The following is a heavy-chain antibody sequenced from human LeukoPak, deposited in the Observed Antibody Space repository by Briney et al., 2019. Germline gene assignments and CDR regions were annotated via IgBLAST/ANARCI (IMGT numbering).Heavy chain of an antibody. D-gene: IGHD3-3*01. CDR3: ARGPTYYDFWSGYYDAFDI. J-gene: IGHJ3*02. Sequence: SETLSLTCAVYGGSFSGYYWSWIRQPPGKGLEWIGEINHSGSTNYNPSLKSRVTISVDTSKNQFSLKLSSVIAADTAVYYCARGPTYYDFWSGYYDAFDIWGQGIMVTVSS. V-gene: IGHV4-34*01. CDR1: GGSFSGYY. CDR2: INHSGST.